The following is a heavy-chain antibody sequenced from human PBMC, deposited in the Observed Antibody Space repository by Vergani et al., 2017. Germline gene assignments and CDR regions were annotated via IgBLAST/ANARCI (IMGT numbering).Heavy chain of an antibody. CDR2: IKSKTDGGTT. J-gene: IGHJ4*02. CDR1: GFTFRNAW. V-gene: IGHV3-15*01. Sequence: EVQLVESGGGLVKPGGSLRLSCAASGFTFRNAWMSWVRQAPGKGLEWVGRIKSKTDGGTTDYAAPVKGRFTIARDDSKNTLYLQMNSLKTEDTAVYYCTTDPEHGWYPYLYFDYWGQGTLVTVSS. D-gene: IGHD6-19*01. CDR3: TTDPEHGWYPYLYFDY.